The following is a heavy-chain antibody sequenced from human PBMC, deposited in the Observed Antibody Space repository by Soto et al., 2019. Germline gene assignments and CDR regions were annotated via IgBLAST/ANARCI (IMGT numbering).Heavy chain of an antibody. D-gene: IGHD2-21*01. CDR1: GFTFITYA. CDR3: ARDLFLWYFEL. CDR2: ISNSGDRT. V-gene: IGHV3-23*01. J-gene: IGHJ2*01. Sequence: EVQLLESGGGLVQPGGSLRLSCAASGFTFITYAMSWVRQAPGKGLEWVSSISNSGDRTYYADSVRGRFTISRDNSKNTLYLQLYSLRAEDTAIYYCARDLFLWYFELWGRGTLVTVSS.